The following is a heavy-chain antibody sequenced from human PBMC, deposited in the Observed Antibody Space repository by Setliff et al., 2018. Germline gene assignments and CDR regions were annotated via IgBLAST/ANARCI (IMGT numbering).Heavy chain of an antibody. CDR1: GGFSTHA. Sequence: GASVKVSCKASGGFSTHAISWVRQAPGQGLEWMGGIIPILGIANYAQKFQGRVTITADKSTSTAYMELSSLRSEDTAVYYCARLSSGYCSGGSCPAGYDYWGQGTLVTVSS. CDR3: ARLSSGYCSGGSCPAGYDY. V-gene: IGHV1-69*10. J-gene: IGHJ4*02. D-gene: IGHD2-15*01. CDR2: IIPILGIA.